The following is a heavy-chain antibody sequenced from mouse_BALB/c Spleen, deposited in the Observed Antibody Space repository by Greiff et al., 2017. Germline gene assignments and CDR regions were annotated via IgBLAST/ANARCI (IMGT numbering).Heavy chain of an antibody. J-gene: IGHJ4*01. D-gene: IGHD1-2*01. Sequence: QVQLQQSGPGLVQPSQSLSITCTVSGFSLTSYGVHWVRQSPGKGLEWLGVIWSGGSTDYNAGFISRLSISKDNSKSQVFFKMNSLQANDTAIYYCARTSRNYGLYAMDYWGQGTSVTVSS. CDR3: ARTSRNYGLYAMDY. CDR1: GFSLTSYG. CDR2: IWSGGST. V-gene: IGHV2-2*02.